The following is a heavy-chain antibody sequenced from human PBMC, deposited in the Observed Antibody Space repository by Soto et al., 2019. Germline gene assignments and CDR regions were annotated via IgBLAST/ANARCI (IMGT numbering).Heavy chain of an antibody. CDR2: IYYSGST. CDR1: GDSISSNGYY. V-gene: IGHV4-31*01. CDR3: ARLRIATNNYKWFDP. D-gene: IGHD2-21*01. Sequence: PSETLSLTCTVSGDSISSNGYYWSWIRQHPGKGQEWIGYIYYSGSTYYNPCLTSQVTISLDTSERQFSLNLRLVTAADTAVYYCARLRIATNNYKWFDPWGQGTLVTVSS. J-gene: IGHJ5*02.